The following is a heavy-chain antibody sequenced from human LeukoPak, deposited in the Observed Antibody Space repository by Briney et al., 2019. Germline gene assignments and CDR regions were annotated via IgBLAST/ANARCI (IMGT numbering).Heavy chain of an antibody. CDR1: GGSFSGYY. J-gene: IGHJ4*02. CDR2: INHSGST. V-gene: IGHV4-34*01. CDR3: ARRGSTGNDYFFDY. D-gene: IGHD1-1*01. Sequence: SETLSLTCAVYGGSFSGYYWSWIRQPPGKGLEWIGEINHSGSTNYNPSLKSRVTISVDTSKNQFSLKLSSVTAADTAVYYCARRGSTGNDYFFDYWGQGTLVTVSS.